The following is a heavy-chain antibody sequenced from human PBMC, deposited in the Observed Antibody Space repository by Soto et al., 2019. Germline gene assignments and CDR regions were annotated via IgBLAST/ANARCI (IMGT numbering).Heavy chain of an antibody. CDR1: GYTFTSYG. Sequence: ASVKVSCKASGYTFTSYGISWVRQAPGQGLEWMGWISAYNGNTNYAQKLQGRVTMTTDTSTSTAYMELRSLRSDDTAVYYCARHYTLPTMVRGVIDPIYFDYWGQGTLVTVSS. D-gene: IGHD3-10*01. CDR2: ISAYNGNT. V-gene: IGHV1-18*01. CDR3: ARHYTLPTMVRGVIDPIYFDY. J-gene: IGHJ4*02.